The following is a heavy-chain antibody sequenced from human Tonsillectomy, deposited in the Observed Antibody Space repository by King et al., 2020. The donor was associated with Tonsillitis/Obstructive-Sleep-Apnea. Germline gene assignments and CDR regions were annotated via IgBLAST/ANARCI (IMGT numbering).Heavy chain of an antibody. J-gene: IGHJ6*03. CDR1: GFTFSSYG. CDR2: ICDDGSNK. CDR3: ARDAYFSPGYYYYYMDV. V-gene: IGHV3-33*01. D-gene: IGHD2-21*01. Sequence: VQLVESGGGVVQPGRSLRLSCAASGFTFSSYGMHWVRQAPGKGLEWVAVICDDGSNKFYADSVKGRFTISRDNSKNTLYLQMNSLRAEDTAVYYCARDAYFSPGYYYYYMDVWGKGTTVTVSS.